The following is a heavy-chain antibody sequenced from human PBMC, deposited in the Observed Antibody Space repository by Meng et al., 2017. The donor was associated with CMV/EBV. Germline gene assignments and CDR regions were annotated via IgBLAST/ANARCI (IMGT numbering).Heavy chain of an antibody. CDR1: GFTFDDYA. CDR2: ISWNSGSI. D-gene: IGHD1-26*01. Sequence: SLKISCAASGFTFDDYAMHWVRQAPGKGLEWVSGISWNSGSIGYADSVKGRFTISRGNAKNSLYLQMNSLRAEDTALYYCAKDISYSGSYHAFDYWGQGTLVTVSS. CDR3: AKDISYSGSYHAFDY. V-gene: IGHV3-9*01. J-gene: IGHJ4*02.